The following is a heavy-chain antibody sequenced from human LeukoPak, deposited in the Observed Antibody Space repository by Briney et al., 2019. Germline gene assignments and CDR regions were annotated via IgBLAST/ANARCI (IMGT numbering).Heavy chain of an antibody. D-gene: IGHD3-22*01. V-gene: IGHV4-34*01. CDR3: ARAVLGVVVADDAFDI. J-gene: IGHJ3*02. CDR1: GGSFSGYY. Sequence: SETLSLTCAVYGGSFSGYYWSWIRQPPGKGLEWTGETNHSGSTNYNPSLKSRVTISVDTSKNQFSLKLSSVTAADTAVYYCARAVLGVVVADDAFDIWGQGTMVTVSS. CDR2: TNHSGST.